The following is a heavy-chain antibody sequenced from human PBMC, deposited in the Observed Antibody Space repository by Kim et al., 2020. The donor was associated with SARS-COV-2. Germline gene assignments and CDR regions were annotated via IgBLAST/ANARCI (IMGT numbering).Heavy chain of an antibody. CDR2: IYYSGST. V-gene: IGHV4-39*07. CDR3: ARTFSEYSYGLFLF. CDR1: GGSISSRSYY. J-gene: IGHJ4*02. D-gene: IGHD5-18*01. Sequence: SETLSLTCTVSGGSISSRSYYWGWIRQPPGKGLEWVGSIYYSGSTYYNPSLKSRVTISVDTSRNQFSLKLTSVTAADTAVYYCARTFSEYSYGLFLFWCQGTLVTASS.